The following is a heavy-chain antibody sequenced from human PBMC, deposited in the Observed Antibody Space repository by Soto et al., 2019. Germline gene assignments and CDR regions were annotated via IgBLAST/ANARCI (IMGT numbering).Heavy chain of an antibody. Sequence: SVKVSCKASGGTFRNHVFNWVRQAAGQGLEWMGGIIPIIGTPNYAQKFQGRVTITADASTNTVYLEVSSLRSQDTAVYYCARDLEFRDGNISHLDYWGQGTLVTVSS. D-gene: IGHD3-10*01. CDR3: ARDLEFRDGNISHLDY. V-gene: IGHV1-69*13. CDR1: GGTFRNHV. CDR2: IIPIIGTP. J-gene: IGHJ4*02.